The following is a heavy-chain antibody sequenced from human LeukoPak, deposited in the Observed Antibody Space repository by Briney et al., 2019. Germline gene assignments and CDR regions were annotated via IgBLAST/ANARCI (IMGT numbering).Heavy chain of an antibody. CDR3: AGKAVAGPYFDY. CDR2: INHRGST. CDR1: GGAFSGYY. D-gene: IGHD6-19*01. J-gene: IGHJ4*02. V-gene: IGHV4-34*01. Sequence: PSETLSLTCVVYGGAFSGYYWSWIRQPPGKGLEWIGEINHRGSTNYNPSLKSRVSISVDTSKNQFSLKLTSVTAADTAVYCCAGKAVAGPYFDYWGQGTLVTVSS.